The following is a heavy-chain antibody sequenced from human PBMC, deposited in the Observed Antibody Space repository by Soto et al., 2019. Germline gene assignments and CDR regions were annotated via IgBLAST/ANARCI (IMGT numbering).Heavy chain of an antibody. CDR2: INPNSGGT. D-gene: IGHD5-12*01. J-gene: IGHJ4*02. CDR3: VRDPTHSVGYDVWCDC. V-gene: IGHV1-2*04. CDR1: GYTFTGYY. Sequence: ASVKVSCKASGYTFTGYYMHWVRQAPGQGLEWMGWINPNSGGTNYAQKFQGWATMTRVTSISTAYRELSRVRAEDTAVYYCVRDPTHSVGYDVWCDCCGQGTLVTVS.